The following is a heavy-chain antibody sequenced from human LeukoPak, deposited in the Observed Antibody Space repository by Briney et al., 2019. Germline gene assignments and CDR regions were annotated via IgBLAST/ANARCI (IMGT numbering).Heavy chain of an antibody. Sequence: SETLSLTCTVSGGSIRSYYWTWIRQPPGKGLEWIGHVYYSGSTNYNPSLKSRLTMSVDTSKNQFSLKLNSVTAADTAVYYCARRPFMITFGGVITYDAFDIWGQGTMVTVSS. D-gene: IGHD3-16*02. CDR1: GGSIRSYY. CDR2: VYYSGST. V-gene: IGHV4-59*08. CDR3: ARRPFMITFGGVITYDAFDI. J-gene: IGHJ3*02.